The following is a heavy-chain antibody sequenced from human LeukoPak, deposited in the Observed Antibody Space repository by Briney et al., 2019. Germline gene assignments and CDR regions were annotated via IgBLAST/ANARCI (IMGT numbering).Heavy chain of an antibody. CDR3: AKDNAPRHWFDP. Sequence: PGGSLRLSCAASGFTFSSYSMNWVRQAPGKGLEWVAVISYDGSNKFYADSVKGRFTISRDNSNNTLYLQMNSLTAEDTAVYYCAKDNAPRHWFDPWGQGTLVTVSS. V-gene: IGHV3-30*18. J-gene: IGHJ5*02. CDR2: ISYDGSNK. CDR1: GFTFSSYS. D-gene: IGHD2-8*01.